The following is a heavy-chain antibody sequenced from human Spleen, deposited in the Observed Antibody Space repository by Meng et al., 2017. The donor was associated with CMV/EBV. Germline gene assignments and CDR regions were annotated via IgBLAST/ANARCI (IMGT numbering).Heavy chain of an antibody. CDR2: IRYDGTDK. D-gene: IGHD6-13*01. Sequence: GGSLRLSCAASGFTFSNYGMHWVRQAPGRGLEWVAVIRYDGTDKYYADSLKGRFTVSRDNSENILYLQMNSLRPEDTAVYYCASAAAEGFHHYYGMDVWGRGTTVTVSS. V-gene: IGHV3-30*02. J-gene: IGHJ6*02. CDR3: ASAAAEGFHHYYGMDV. CDR1: GFTFSNYG.